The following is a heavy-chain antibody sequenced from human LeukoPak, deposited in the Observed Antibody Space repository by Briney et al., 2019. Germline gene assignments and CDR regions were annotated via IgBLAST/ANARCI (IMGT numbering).Heavy chain of an antibody. J-gene: IGHJ4*02. CDR2: IYYSGST. CDR1: GGSISSYY. D-gene: IGHD4-17*01. Sequence: SETLSLTCTVSGGSISSYYWSWIRQPPGKGLEWIGYIYYSGSTNYNPSLKSRVTISVDTSKNQFSLELSSVTAADTAVYYCARHKTTVTTVDYWGQGTLVTVSS. CDR3: ARHKTTVTTVDY. V-gene: IGHV4-59*08.